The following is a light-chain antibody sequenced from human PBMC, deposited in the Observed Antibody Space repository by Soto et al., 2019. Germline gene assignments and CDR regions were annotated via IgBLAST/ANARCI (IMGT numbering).Light chain of an antibody. Sequence: SVLTQSRGTLSLTPGERATLSCRASQSVSSSYLVWQQQKPGQAPRLLIHAASRRATGIPDRFSGSGSGTDFTLSISRLEPEDFAVYSCPQYGSLSWTCAQRTKVDIK. CDR2: AAS. V-gene: IGKV3-20*01. CDR1: QSVSSSY. CDR3: PQYGSLSWT. J-gene: IGKJ1*01.